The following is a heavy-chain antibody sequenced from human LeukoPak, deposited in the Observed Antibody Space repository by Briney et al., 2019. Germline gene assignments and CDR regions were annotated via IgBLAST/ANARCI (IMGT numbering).Heavy chain of an antibody. Sequence: GSVNVSCKASGYTFTSYDINWVRQATGQGLEGMGWMNPNSGNTGYAQKFQGRVTMTRNTSISTAHMELSSLRSADTAVYYCARGLTSGYYGSGSYFFLGQYYYYMDVWGKGTTVTIS. CDR2: MNPNSGNT. CDR3: ARGLTSGYYGSGSYFFLGQYYYYMDV. D-gene: IGHD3-10*01. J-gene: IGHJ6*03. V-gene: IGHV1-8*01. CDR1: GYTFTSYD.